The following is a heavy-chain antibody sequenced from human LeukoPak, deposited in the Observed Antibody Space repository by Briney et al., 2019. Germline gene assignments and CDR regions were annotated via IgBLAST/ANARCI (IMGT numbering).Heavy chain of an antibody. Sequence: ASVKVSCKASGYTFTSYGISWVRQAPGQGLERMGWISAYNGNTNYAQKLQGRVTMTTDTSTSTAYMELRSLRSDDTAVYYCARDRGYYDSSGYLASPDYWGQGTLVTVSS. J-gene: IGHJ4*02. CDR1: GYTFTSYG. D-gene: IGHD3-22*01. CDR3: ARDRGYYDSSGYLASPDY. V-gene: IGHV1-18*01. CDR2: ISAYNGNT.